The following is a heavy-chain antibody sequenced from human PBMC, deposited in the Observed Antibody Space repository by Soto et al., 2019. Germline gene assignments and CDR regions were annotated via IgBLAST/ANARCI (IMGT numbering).Heavy chain of an antibody. V-gene: IGHV4-59*08. CDR3: ARHDIEYYYDSSGYFDY. D-gene: IGHD3-22*01. J-gene: IGHJ4*02. CDR1: GGSISSYY. Sequence: SETLSLTCTVSGGSISSYYWSWIRQPPGKGLEWIGYIYYSGSTNYNPSLKSRVTISVDTSKNQFSLKLSSVTAADTAVYYCARHDIEYYYDSSGYFDYSGQGTLVTVSS. CDR2: IYYSGST.